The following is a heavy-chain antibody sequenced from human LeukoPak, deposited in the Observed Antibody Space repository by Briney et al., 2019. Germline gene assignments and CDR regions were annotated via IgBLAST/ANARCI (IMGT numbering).Heavy chain of an antibody. CDR1: GFTFSDYY. CDR2: ITSSGDDI. J-gene: IGHJ4*02. CDR3: ASDIVATSGDF. D-gene: IGHD5-12*01. Sequence: GGSLRLSCAASGFTFSDYYMSWIRQAPGKGLEWAAYITSSGDDIYYADSVKGRFTISRDNAKNALFLRMSSLRVEDTATYYCASDIVATSGDFWGQGTLVSVSS. V-gene: IGHV3-11*01.